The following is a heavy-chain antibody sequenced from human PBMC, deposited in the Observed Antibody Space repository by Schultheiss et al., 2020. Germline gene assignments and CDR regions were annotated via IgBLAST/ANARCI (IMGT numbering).Heavy chain of an antibody. CDR2: ISSSSSYI. D-gene: IGHD3-3*01. V-gene: IGHV3-21*01. Sequence: WGSLRLSCAASGFTFSSYSMNWVRQAPGKGLEWVSSISSSSSYIYYADSVKGRFTISRDNAKNSLYLQMNSLRAEDTAVYYCAKGLLGSGYRKPYYYYGMDVWGQGTTVTVSS. CDR1: GFTFSSYS. J-gene: IGHJ6*02. CDR3: AKGLLGSGYRKPYYYYGMDV.